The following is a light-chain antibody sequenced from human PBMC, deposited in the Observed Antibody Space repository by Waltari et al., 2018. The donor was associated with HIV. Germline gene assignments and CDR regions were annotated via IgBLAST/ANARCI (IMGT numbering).Light chain of an antibody. J-gene: IGKJ3*01. Sequence: VLTQSPRILSLSLGETAMLSCRASQSISYNYLAWYQQKTGQAPRLLMYGVSTRATGIPDRFSGSGSGTDFTLTISGLEPEDFAVYYCQQYASSSFTFGPGTKVEIK. CDR1: QSISYNY. V-gene: IGKV3-20*01. CDR2: GVS. CDR3: QQYASSSFT.